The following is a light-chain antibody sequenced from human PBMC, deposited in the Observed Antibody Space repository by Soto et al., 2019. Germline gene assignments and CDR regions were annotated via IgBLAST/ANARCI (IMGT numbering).Light chain of an antibody. V-gene: IGLV2-14*01. CDR2: EVS. CDR3: SSYTSSTTLDVI. Sequence: QSALTQPASVSGSPGQSITISCTETSSDVGGYNYVSWYQQHPGKAPKVIIYEVSNRPSGVSIRFSGSKSGNTASLTISGLQAEDEADYYCSSYTSSTTLDVIFGGGTKLTVL. CDR1: SSDVGGYNY. J-gene: IGLJ2*01.